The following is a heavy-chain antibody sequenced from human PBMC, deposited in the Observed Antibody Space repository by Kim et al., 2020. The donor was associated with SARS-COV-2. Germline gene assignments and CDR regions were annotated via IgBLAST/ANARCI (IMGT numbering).Heavy chain of an antibody. CDR1: GYTFTGYY. CDR3: ASGGDMVRGVFTVAGSGAVF. Sequence: ASVKVSCKASGYTFTGYYMHWVRQAPGQGLEWMGWINPNSGGTNYAQKFQGRVTMTRDTSISTAYMELSRLTSDDTAMYYCASGGDMVRGVFTVAGSGAVFWGQGTLVTVSS. D-gene: IGHD3-10*01. CDR2: INPNSGGT. J-gene: IGHJ1*01. V-gene: IGHV1-2*02.